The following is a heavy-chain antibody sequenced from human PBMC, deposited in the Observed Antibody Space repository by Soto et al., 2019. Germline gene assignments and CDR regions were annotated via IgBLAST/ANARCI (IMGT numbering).Heavy chain of an antibody. CDR2: IHHIGRT. Sequence: PSETLSLTCTVSGDSITGGGYLWTWIRQPPGQDLEWLGHIHHIGRTYYSPSLKSRVTMSLDRSNNRFSLRLTSVTAAETGVYDCDRGIYCSGGSCYSEPFPSWGQGTPVPVSS. D-gene: IGHD2-15*01. J-gene: IGHJ5*02. V-gene: IGHV4-30-2*01. CDR3: DRGIYCSGGSCYSEPFPS. CDR1: GDSITGGGYL.